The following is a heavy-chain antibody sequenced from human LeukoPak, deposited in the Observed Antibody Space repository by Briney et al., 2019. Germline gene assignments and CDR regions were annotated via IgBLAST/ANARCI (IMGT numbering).Heavy chain of an antibody. V-gene: IGHV1-3*01. CDR2: VSAGDGNT. Sequence: ASVKVSCKASGYTFTSYAMHWVRQAPGQRLEWMGCVSAGDGNTKSSQNFQGRVTITRDTSANTAYMELSSLRSEDTAVYYCARAPSSGWYYDSWGQGTLVTVSS. CDR3: ARAPSSGWYYDS. D-gene: IGHD6-19*01. CDR1: GYTFTSYA. J-gene: IGHJ4*02.